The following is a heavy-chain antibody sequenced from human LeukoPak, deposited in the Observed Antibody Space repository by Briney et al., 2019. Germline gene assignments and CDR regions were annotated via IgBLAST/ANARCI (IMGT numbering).Heavy chain of an antibody. CDR1: GSPISSYY. CDR3: ASSWGYYDSSGYYDYFYY. D-gene: IGHD3-22*01. CDR2: IYYSGST. Sequence: SETLSLTCTVSGSPISSYYWSWIRQPPGKGLEWNGYIYYSGSTNYNPSLKSRVTISVDTSKNQFSLKLSSVTAADTAVYYCASSWGYYDSSGYYDYFYYWGQGTLVTVSS. V-gene: IGHV4-59*01. J-gene: IGHJ4*02.